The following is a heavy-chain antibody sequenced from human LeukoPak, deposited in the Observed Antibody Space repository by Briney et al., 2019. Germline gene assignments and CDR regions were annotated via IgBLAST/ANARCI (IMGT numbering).Heavy chain of an antibody. Sequence: GGSLRLSCAASGFTFSTYSMNWVRQAPGMGPEGVSSISSSSSYIYYADSVKGRFTISRDNAKNSLYLQMNSLRAEDTAVYYCASEVVVATTLDYWGQGTLVTVSS. D-gene: IGHD2-15*01. CDR3: ASEVVVATTLDY. J-gene: IGHJ4*02. V-gene: IGHV3-21*01. CDR2: ISSSSSYI. CDR1: GFTFSTYS.